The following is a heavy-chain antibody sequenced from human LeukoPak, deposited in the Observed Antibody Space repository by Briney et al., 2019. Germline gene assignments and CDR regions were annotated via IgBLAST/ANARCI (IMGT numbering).Heavy chain of an antibody. CDR3: ARGRMGYYDILTGTYAFDI. J-gene: IGHJ3*02. D-gene: IGHD3-9*01. Sequence: SETLSLTCTVSGGSISSYYWSWIRQPPGKGLEWIGEINHSGSTNYNPSLKSRVTISVDTSKNQFSLKLSSVTAADTAVYYCARGRMGYYDILTGTYAFDIWGQGIMVTVSS. CDR2: INHSGST. V-gene: IGHV4-34*01. CDR1: GGSISSYY.